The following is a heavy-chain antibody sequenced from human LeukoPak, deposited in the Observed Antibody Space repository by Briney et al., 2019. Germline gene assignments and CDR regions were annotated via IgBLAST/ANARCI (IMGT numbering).Heavy chain of an antibody. CDR3: AREDYGDSFDY. Sequence: VGSLRLSCAASGFTFSSYEMNWVRQAPGKGLQWVSYISSSGSNTYYADSVKGRFTISRDNAKNSLYLQMNSLSAEDTAVYYCAREDYGDSFDYWGQGTLVTVSS. V-gene: IGHV3-48*03. J-gene: IGHJ4*02. CDR2: ISSSGSNT. D-gene: IGHD4-17*01. CDR1: GFTFSSYE.